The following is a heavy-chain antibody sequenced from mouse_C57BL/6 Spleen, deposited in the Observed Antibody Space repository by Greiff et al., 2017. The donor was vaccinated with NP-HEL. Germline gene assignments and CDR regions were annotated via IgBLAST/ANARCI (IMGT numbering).Heavy chain of an antibody. CDR1: GFTFSSYA. D-gene: IGHD2-5*01. J-gene: IGHJ1*03. Sequence: EVMLVESGEGLVKPGGSLKLSCAASGFTFSSYAMSWVRQTPEKRLEWVAYISSGGDYIYYADTVKGRFTISRDNARNTLYLQMSSLKSEDTAMYYCTRPYYSNYVGYFDVWGTGTTVTVSS. V-gene: IGHV5-9-1*02. CDR3: TRPYYSNYVGYFDV. CDR2: ISSGGDYI.